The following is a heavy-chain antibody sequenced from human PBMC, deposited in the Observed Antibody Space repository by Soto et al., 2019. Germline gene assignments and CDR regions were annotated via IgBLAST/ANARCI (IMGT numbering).Heavy chain of an antibody. CDR1: GLTFSSYA. V-gene: IGHV3-23*01. CDR2: ISSGGGST. J-gene: IGHJ6*01. D-gene: IGHD2-15*01. CDR3: AKYWQEVSGFGMDV. Sequence: EVQLLESGGGLVQPGGSLRLSCVASGLTFSSYAMSWVRQGPGKGLEWVSVISSGGGSTYYADSVKGRFTISRDNSKNTFYLRMNNLSADDTAVYFCAKYWQEVSGFGMDVWGQGTTVTVSS.